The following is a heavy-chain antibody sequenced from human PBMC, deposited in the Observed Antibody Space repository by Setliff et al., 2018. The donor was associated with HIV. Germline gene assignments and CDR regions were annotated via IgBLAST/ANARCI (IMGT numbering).Heavy chain of an antibody. CDR2: ITGTGSGR. D-gene: IGHD1-20*01. CDR1: GFTLSSYS. Sequence: GGSLRLSCAASGFTLSSYSMHWVRQAPGKGLEWVSYITGTGSGRDYADSVKGRFTISRDNAKNSLFLQMNSLTVDDTGLYFCARDLWGTYNGYLHYWGRGTLVTVSS. J-gene: IGHJ4*02. V-gene: IGHV3-48*04. CDR3: ARDLWGTYNGYLHY.